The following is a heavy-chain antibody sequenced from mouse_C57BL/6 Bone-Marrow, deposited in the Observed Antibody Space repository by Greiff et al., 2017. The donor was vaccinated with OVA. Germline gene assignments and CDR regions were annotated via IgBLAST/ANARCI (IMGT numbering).Heavy chain of an antibody. Sequence: EVKLLESGGGLVQPGGSLKLSCAASGFDFSKAWMSWVRQATGKGLEGIGEINPGSSTINYTPSLKDKFIISRDNAKNTLYLQMSKVRSEDTALYYCARPDDPEVGYFDYWGQGTTLTVSS. D-gene: IGHD1-1*02. CDR3: ARPDDPEVGYFDY. CDR2: INPGSSTI. J-gene: IGHJ2*01. CDR1: GFDFSKAW. V-gene: IGHV4-2*01.